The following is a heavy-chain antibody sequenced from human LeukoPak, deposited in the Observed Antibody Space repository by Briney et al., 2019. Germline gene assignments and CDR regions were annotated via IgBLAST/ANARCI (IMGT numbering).Heavy chain of an antibody. CDR3: AKDPRGGNDRS. CDR2: IKQGGSEK. V-gene: IGHV3-7*03. J-gene: IGHJ4*02. D-gene: IGHD1-1*01. Sequence: GGSLRLSCAASGFTFSNYWMSWVRQAPGKGLEWVANIKQGGSEKYFVDSVKGRFTISRDNAKNTLYLQMNSLRAEDTAVYYCAKDPRGGNDRSWGQGTLVTVSS. CDR1: GFTFSNYW.